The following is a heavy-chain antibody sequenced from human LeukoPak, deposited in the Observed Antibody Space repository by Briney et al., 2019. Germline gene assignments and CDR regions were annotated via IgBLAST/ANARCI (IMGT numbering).Heavy chain of an antibody. D-gene: IGHD3-22*01. V-gene: IGHV3-23*01. CDR2: ISGGGGNT. Sequence: AGGSLRLSCAASGFTFSSSAMSWVRQAPGEGLEWVSAISGGGGNTYYADSVKGRFTISRDNSKNTLYLQMNSLRAEDTAVYYCAKTYYYDSSNYPPMDYWGQGTLVTVPS. J-gene: IGHJ4*02. CDR3: AKTYYYDSSNYPPMDY. CDR1: GFTFSSSA.